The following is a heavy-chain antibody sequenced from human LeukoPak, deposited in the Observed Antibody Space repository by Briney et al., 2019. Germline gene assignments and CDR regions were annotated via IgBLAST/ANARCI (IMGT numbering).Heavy chain of an antibody. V-gene: IGHV4-38-2*01. CDR2: IYHSGST. D-gene: IGHD3-10*01. CDR3: ARLIYYGSGSELDY. J-gene: IGHJ4*02. Sequence: PSETLSLTCAVSGYSISSGYYWGWIRQPPGKGLEWIGSIYHSGSTYYNPSLKSRVTISVDTSKNQFSLKLSSVTAADTAVYYCARLIYYGSGSELDYWGQGTLVTVSS. CDR1: GYSISSGYY.